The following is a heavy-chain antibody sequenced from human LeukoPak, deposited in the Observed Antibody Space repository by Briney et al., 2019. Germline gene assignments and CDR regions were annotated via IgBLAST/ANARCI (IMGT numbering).Heavy chain of an antibody. CDR2: IYYSGST. V-gene: IGHV4-61*01. D-gene: IGHD3-10*01. Sequence: SETLSLTCTVSGGSSSSSSYYWSWIRQPPGKGLEWIGYIYYSGSTNYNPSLKSRVTISVDTSKNQFSLKLSSVTAADTAVYYCARGITMVRGVIWFDPWGQGTLVTVSS. CDR1: GGSSSSSSYY. J-gene: IGHJ5*02. CDR3: ARGITMVRGVIWFDP.